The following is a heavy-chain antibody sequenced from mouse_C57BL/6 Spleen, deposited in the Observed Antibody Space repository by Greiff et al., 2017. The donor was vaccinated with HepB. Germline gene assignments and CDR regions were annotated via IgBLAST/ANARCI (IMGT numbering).Heavy chain of an antibody. J-gene: IGHJ4*01. V-gene: IGHV1-26*01. CDR2: INPNNGGT. D-gene: IGHD1-1*02. CDR1: GYTFTDYY. CDR3: ARTGWVCMDY. Sequence: EVQLQQSGPELVKPGASVKISCKASGYTFTDYYMNWVKQSHGKSLEWIGEINPNNGGTSYNQKFKGKATLTVDKSSSTAYMELRSLTSEDSAVYYCARTGWVCMDYWGQGTTVTVSS.